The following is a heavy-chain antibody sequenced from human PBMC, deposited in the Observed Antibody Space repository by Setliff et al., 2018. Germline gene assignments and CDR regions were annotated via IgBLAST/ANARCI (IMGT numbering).Heavy chain of an antibody. CDR2: TSNLGIT. D-gene: IGHD6-25*01. CDR1: GGSISSGSDY. J-gene: IGHJ6*03. V-gene: IGHV4-61*09. Sequence: SETLSLTCSVSGGSISSGSDYWTWIRQPAGKGLEWIGYTSNLGITSYNPSLKGRVTISVDTSKSQFSLKLSSVTAADTAVYYCARMSGFLYMDVWGKGTTVTVSS. CDR3: ARMSGFLYMDV.